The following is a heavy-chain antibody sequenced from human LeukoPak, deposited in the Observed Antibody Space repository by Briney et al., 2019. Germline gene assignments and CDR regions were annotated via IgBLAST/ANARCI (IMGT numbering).Heavy chain of an antibody. J-gene: IGHJ1*01. CDR2: IGTYNGNT. CDR1: GYTLTSYD. CDR3: ARGYYYDSSGYNTFADYFQH. V-gene: IGHV1-18*01. D-gene: IGHD3-22*01. Sequence: ASVKVSCMPSGYTLTSYDIKWVRPAPGRGRGWMGWIGTYNGNTNYAQKLQGRVTMTTDTSTSTAYRELRSLRSDDTAVHYCARGYYYDSSGYNTFADYFQHWGQGTLVTVSS.